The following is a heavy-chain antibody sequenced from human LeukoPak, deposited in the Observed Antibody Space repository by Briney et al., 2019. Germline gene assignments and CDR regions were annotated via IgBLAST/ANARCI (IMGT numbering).Heavy chain of an antibody. J-gene: IGHJ4*02. CDR2: IAVTGGT. D-gene: IGHD2-15*01. CDR1: GFTLSNYA. V-gene: IGHV3-23*01. CDR3: AKASVTTCSGTFCYPFDY. Sequence: GGSLRLSCTASGFTLSNYAMSWVRQGPGKGLEWVSAIAVTGGTYHADSVRGRLTISRDSSKNTLYLQMSSLRAEDAGVYYCAKASVTTCSGTFCYPFDYWGQGTLVTVSS.